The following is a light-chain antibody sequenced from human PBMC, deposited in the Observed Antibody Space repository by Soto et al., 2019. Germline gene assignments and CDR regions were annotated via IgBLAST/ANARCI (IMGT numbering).Light chain of an antibody. CDR2: DAS. CDR3: QQYNSYSS. J-gene: IGKJ1*01. Sequence: DIQITQSPSTRLASVGDRVTIPCRASQSISSWLAWYQQKPGKAPKILIYDASSLESGVPSRFSGSGAGTEFTLTISSLQPDDSATDYCQQYNSYSSFGQGTKVDI. CDR1: QSISSW. V-gene: IGKV1-5*01.